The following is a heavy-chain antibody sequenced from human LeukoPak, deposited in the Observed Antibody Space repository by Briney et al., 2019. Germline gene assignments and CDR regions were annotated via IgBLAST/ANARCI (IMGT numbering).Heavy chain of an antibody. CDR2: ISSSGTI. CDR3: ARWGVGDY. Sequence: GGSLRLSCAASGFTFSLYEMNWVRQAPGKGLEWVSYISSSGTIYYADSVKGRFTISRDNVKSSVYLQMNSLRVEDTGVYYCARWGVGDYWGQGTLVTVSS. J-gene: IGHJ4*02. CDR1: GFTFSLYE. D-gene: IGHD1-26*01. V-gene: IGHV3-48*03.